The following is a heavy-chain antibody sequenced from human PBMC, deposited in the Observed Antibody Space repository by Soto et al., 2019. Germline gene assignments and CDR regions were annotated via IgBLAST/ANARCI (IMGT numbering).Heavy chain of an antibody. J-gene: IGHJ6*03. V-gene: IGHV3-74*01. CDR2: INSDGSST. Sequence: GGSLRLSCAASGFTFSSYWMHWVRQAPGKGLVWVSRINSDGSSTSYADSVKGRFTISRDNAKNTLYLQMNSLRAEDTAVYYCARGMSTIFGVRYYYMDVWGKGTTVTVSS. D-gene: IGHD3-3*01. CDR1: GFTFSSYW. CDR3: ARGMSTIFGVRYYYMDV.